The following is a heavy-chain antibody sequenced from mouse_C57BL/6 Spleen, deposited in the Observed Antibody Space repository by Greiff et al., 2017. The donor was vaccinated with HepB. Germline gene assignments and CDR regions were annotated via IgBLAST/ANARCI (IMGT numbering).Heavy chain of an antibody. J-gene: IGHJ2*01. CDR2: IHPNSGST. CDR3: ARNYGSPFDY. CDR1: GYTFTSYW. V-gene: IGHV1-64*01. Sequence: QVQLQQSGAELVKPGASVKLSCKASGYTFTSYWMHWVKQRPGQGLEWIGMIHPNSGSTNYNEKFKSKATLTVDKSSSTAYMQLSSLTSEDSAVYYCARNYGSPFDYWGQGTTLTVSS. D-gene: IGHD1-1*01.